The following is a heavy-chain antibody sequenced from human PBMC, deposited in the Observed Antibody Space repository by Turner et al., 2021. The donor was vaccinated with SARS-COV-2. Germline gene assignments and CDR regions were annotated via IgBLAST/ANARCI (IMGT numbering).Heavy chain of an antibody. CDR2: ISAYNGNT. Sequence: QVQLVQSGAEVKKPGASVKVSCKASGYTFTSYGISWVRQAPGQGLEWMGWISAYNGNTNYAQKLQGRVTMTTDPSTSTAYMELRSLRSDDTVVYYCASDCSSTSCQTGYFQHWGQGTLVTVSS. CDR3: ASDCSSTSCQTGYFQH. D-gene: IGHD2-2*01. V-gene: IGHV1-18*04. J-gene: IGHJ1*01. CDR1: GYTFTSYG.